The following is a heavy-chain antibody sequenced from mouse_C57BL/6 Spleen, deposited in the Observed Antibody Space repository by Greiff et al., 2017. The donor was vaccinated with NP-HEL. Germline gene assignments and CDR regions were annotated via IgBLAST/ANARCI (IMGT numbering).Heavy chain of an antibody. CDR3: TTTGTRGNAMDY. CDR1: GYTFTDYE. V-gene: IGHV1-15*01. CDR2: IDPETGGT. D-gene: IGHD4-1*01. Sequence: QVQLQQSGAELVRPGASVTLSCKASGYTFTDYEMHWVKQTPVHGLEWIGAIDPETGGTAYNQKFQGKATMTADTSSNTAYLQLSSLTSEDTAVYYCTTTGTRGNAMDYWGQGTSVTVSS. J-gene: IGHJ4*01.